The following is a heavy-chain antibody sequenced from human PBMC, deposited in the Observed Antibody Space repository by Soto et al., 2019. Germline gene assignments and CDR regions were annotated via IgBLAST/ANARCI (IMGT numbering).Heavy chain of an antibody. CDR3: AGDSYVWGSYRPGSDAFDI. CDR2: ISAYNGNT. V-gene: IGHV1-18*01. D-gene: IGHD3-16*02. Sequence: QVQLVQSGAEVKKPGASVKVSCKASGYTFTSYGISWVRQAPGQGLEWMGWISAYNGNTNYAQKLQGRVTMTTDTSKSTAYMELRSLRSDDTAVYYCAGDSYVWGSYRPGSDAFDIWGQGTMVTVSS. J-gene: IGHJ3*02. CDR1: GYTFTSYG.